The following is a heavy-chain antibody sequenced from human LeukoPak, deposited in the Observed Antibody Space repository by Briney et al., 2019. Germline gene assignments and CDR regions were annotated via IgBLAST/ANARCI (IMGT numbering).Heavy chain of an antibody. CDR3: AKVGTYYYDSSGDDAFDI. Sequence: PGGSLRLSCAASGFTFSDYYMSWIRQAPGKGLEWVSYISSSGSTIYYADSVKGRFTISRDNAKNTLYLQMNSLRAEDTAVYYCAKVGTYYYDSSGDDAFDIWGQGTMVTVSS. V-gene: IGHV3-11*04. CDR2: ISSSGSTI. J-gene: IGHJ3*02. CDR1: GFTFSDYY. D-gene: IGHD3-22*01.